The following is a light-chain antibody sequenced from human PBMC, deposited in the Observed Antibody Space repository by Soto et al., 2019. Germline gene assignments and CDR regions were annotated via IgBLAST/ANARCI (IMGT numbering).Light chain of an antibody. Sequence: EIVLTQSPGTLSLSPGERATLSCRASQSVTSSYLAWYQQKPGQAPRLLIYGASSRATGIPDRFSGSGSGTDFTLTISRLEPEDFALYYCQQCGSSPTFGQGTKLEIK. CDR3: QQCGSSPT. V-gene: IGKV3-20*01. CDR1: QSVTSSY. J-gene: IGKJ2*01. CDR2: GAS.